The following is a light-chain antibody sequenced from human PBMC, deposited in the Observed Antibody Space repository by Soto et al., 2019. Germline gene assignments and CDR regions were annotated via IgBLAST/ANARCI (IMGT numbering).Light chain of an antibody. CDR3: QQYDRSPGT. J-gene: IGKJ1*01. CDR2: GAS. V-gene: IGKV3-20*01. Sequence: EIVLTQSPGTLSLSPGERATLSCRASQSVSSSYLAWYQQKPGQAPRLLIYGASVRATGIPDRFSGSGSGTDFTLTISRLEPEDFAVFYCQQYDRSPGTFGQGTKVDVK. CDR1: QSVSSSY.